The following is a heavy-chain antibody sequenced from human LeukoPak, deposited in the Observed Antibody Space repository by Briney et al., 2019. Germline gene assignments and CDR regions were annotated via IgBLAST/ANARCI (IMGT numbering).Heavy chain of an antibody. CDR1: RFTFSSYA. CDR2: ISGSGGST. J-gene: IGHJ4*02. V-gene: IGHV3-23*01. D-gene: IGHD3-22*01. CDR3: AKDVRYYYDSSGYFGY. Sequence: GGSLRLSCAASRFTFSSYAMSWVRQAPGKGLEWVSAISGSGGSTYYADSVKGQFTISRDNSKNTLYLQMNSLRAEDTAVYYCAKDVRYYYDSSGYFGYWGQGTLVTVSS.